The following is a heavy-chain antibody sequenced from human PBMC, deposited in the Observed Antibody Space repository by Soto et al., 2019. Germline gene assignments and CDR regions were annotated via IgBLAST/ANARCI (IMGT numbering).Heavy chain of an antibody. CDR2: IYHSGSI. CDR1: NASISSRKW. V-gene: IGHV4-4*02. D-gene: IGHD3-10*01. Sequence: QVHLQESGPGRVKPSGTLSLTCTVSNASISSRKWWTWVRQTPGKGLEWIGEIYHSGSINHNPSLTSRVTMSVDKSKNKFSLKMTSVTAADTGVYYCASKFGELLADASDIWGQGTVVTFSS. CDR3: ASKFGELLADASDI. J-gene: IGHJ3*02.